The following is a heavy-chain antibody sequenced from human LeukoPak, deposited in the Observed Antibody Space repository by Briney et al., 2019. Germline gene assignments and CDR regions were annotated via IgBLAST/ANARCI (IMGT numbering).Heavy chain of an antibody. J-gene: IGHJ6*02. CDR1: GGSFSGYY. D-gene: IGHD4-4*01. CDR3: ARAMKHVDSNEYYYYYGMDV. CDR2: INHSGST. Sequence: PSETLSLTCAVYGGSFSGYYWSWIRQPPGKGLEWIGEINHSGSTNYNPSLKSRVTISVDMSKNQFSLKLSSVTAADTAVYYCARAMKHVDSNEYYYYYGMDVWGQGTTVTVSS. V-gene: IGHV4-34*01.